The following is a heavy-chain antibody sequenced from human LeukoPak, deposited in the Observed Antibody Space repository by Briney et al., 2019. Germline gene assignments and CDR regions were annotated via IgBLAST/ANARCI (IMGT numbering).Heavy chain of an antibody. V-gene: IGHV1-18*01. CDR2: ISAYNGNT. CDR3: ARVLHGYCSGGSCYPGWYYFDY. Sequence: GASVKVSCKASGYTFTSYGISWVRQAPGQGLEWMGWISAYNGNTNYARKLQGRVTMTTDTSTSTAYMELRSLRSDDTAVYYCARVLHGYCSGGSCYPGWYYFDYWGQGTLVTVSS. D-gene: IGHD2-15*01. J-gene: IGHJ4*02. CDR1: GYTFTSYG.